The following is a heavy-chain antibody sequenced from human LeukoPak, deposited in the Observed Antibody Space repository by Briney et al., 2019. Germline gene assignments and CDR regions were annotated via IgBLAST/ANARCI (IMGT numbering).Heavy chain of an antibody. V-gene: IGHV3-30*04. CDR2: ISYDGSNK. CDR1: GFTFSSYA. D-gene: IGHD4-17*01. J-gene: IGHJ4*02. Sequence: SGGSLRLSCAASGFTFSSYAMHWVRQAPGKGLEWVAVISYDGSNKYYADSVKGRFTISRDNSKNTLYLQMNSLRAEDTAVYYCARAGYGDRKQSCYFDYWGQGTLVTVSS. CDR3: ARAGYGDRKQSCYFDY.